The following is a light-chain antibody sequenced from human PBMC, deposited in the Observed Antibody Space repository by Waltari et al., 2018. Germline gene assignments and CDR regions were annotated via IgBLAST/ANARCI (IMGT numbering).Light chain of an antibody. J-gene: IGLJ1*01. CDR1: TNDVVRYAL. V-gene: IGLV2-23*02. CDR3: CSYAGRGTYV. CDR2: EVF. Sequence: QSALTQPASVSGTPGQSITIPCSGTTNDVVRYALVPWYHQHPGEAPKLLICEVFKRPPDTSSRFSGAKSGSTASLTISGLQPEDEADYYCCSYAGRGTYVFGSGTKVTVL.